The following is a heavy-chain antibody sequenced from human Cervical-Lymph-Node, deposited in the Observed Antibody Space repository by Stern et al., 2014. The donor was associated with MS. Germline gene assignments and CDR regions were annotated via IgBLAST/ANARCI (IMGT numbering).Heavy chain of an antibody. CDR3: ARGVGVVTATLHRTTNYFDS. CDR1: GGSISSGTYY. CDR2: INTSGST. V-gene: IGHV4-61*02. Sequence: QLQLQESGPGLVKPSQTLSLTCTVSGGSISSGTYYWSWIRQPAGKGLEYIGRINTSGSTYYNSSLKSRVTLSVDTSMTQSSLKLTSLTAADTAVYYCARGVGVVTATLHRTTNYFDSWGQGTLVTVYS. J-gene: IGHJ4*02. D-gene: IGHD2-21*02.